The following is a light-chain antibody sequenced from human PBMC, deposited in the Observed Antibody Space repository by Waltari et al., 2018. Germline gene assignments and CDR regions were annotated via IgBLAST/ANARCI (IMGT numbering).Light chain of an antibody. CDR1: SSAVRPYAY. CDR3: TSYTTSRTWV. J-gene: IGLJ3*02. CDR2: EVR. Sequence: QSALTQPASVSGSPGQSITISCTGTSSAVRPYAYVPWYQQKPGQAPQRIIYEVRDRPPGVPNRFSGSKSGYTAFLTISGLQAEDEADYYCTSYTTSRTWVFGGGTKLTVL. V-gene: IGLV2-14*01.